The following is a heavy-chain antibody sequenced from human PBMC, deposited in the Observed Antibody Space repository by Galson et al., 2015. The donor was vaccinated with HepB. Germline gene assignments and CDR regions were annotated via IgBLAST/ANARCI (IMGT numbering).Heavy chain of an antibody. D-gene: IGHD5-24*01. Sequence: SLRLSCAASGFTFSSYWMSWVRQAPGKGLEWVANIKQDGSEKYYVDSVKGRFTISRDNAKNSLYLQMNSLRAEDTAVYYCARDYSRWLQYHQFVDYWGQGTLVTVSS. CDR3: ARDYSRWLQYHQFVDY. V-gene: IGHV3-7*03. J-gene: IGHJ4*02. CDR2: IKQDGSEK. CDR1: GFTFSSYW.